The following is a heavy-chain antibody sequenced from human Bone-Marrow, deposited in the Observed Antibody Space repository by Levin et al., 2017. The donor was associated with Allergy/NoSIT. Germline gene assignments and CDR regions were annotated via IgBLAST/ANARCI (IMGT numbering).Heavy chain of an antibody. D-gene: IGHD6-13*01. CDR2: ISYSGNS. Sequence: SWSRQEPRKGLEWIGYISYSGNSKYNPSLRSRVTISVDTSKNQFSLKLRSVTAADTAIYYCARDRVTAADGTYYFYGMDVWGQGTTVTVSS. CDR3: ARDRVTAADGTYYFYGMDV. V-gene: IGHV4-59*13. J-gene: IGHJ6*02.